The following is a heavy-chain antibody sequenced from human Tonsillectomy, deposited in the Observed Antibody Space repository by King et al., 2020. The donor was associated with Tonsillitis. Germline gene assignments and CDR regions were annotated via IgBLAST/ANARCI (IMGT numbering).Heavy chain of an antibody. CDR2: VRYDGSNK. CDR1: GFTFSNYG. D-gene: IGHD4-17*01. CDR3: AKDSTDYGINFYY. J-gene: IGHJ4*02. V-gene: IGHV3-30*02. Sequence: QLVQSGGGVVQPGGSLGLSCAASGFTFSNYGMHWVRQAPGKGLEWVAFVRYDGSNKDYADSVKGRFTISRDNSKNTLYLQMNSLRGEDTAVYYCAKDSTDYGINFYYWGQGTLVTVSS.